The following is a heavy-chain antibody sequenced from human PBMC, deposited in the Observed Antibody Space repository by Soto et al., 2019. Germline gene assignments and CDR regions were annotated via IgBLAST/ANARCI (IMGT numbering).Heavy chain of an antibody. CDR2: INAGNGNT. CDR3: AVGDYGGNNDYYYYGMDV. V-gene: IGHV1-3*01. D-gene: IGHD4-17*01. Sequence: QVQLVQSGAEVKKPGASVKVSCKASGYTFTSYAMHWVRQAPGQRLEWMGWINAGNGNTKYSQKFQGRVTITRDTSASTVYMELSSLTSEDTAAYYCAVGDYGGNNDYYYYGMDVWGQGTTVTVSS. CDR1: GYTFTSYA. J-gene: IGHJ6*02.